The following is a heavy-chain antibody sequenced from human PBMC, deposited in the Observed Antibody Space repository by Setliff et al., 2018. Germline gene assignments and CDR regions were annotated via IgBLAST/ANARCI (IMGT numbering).Heavy chain of an antibody. V-gene: IGHV4-4*09. Sequence: PSETLSLTCTVSSGSISSSYWSWIRQPPGKGLEWIGYFYHSGSMNYNPSPKGRVTMSVDTSNNQLYLKLTSVSAADTAVYYCARSSYYASGNSHNYYMDVWGKGTAVTVSS. D-gene: IGHD3-10*01. J-gene: IGHJ6*03. CDR2: FYHSGSM. CDR3: ARSSYYASGNSHNYYMDV. CDR1: SGSISSSY.